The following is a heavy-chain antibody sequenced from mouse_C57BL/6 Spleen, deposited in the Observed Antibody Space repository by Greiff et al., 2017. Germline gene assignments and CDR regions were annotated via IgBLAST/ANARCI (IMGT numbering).Heavy chain of an antibody. V-gene: IGHV1-80*01. D-gene: IGHD3-2*01. Sequence: QVQLQQSGAELVKPGASVKISCKASGYAFSRYWMNWVKQRPGKGLEWIGQIYPGDGDTNYNGKFKGKATLTADKSSSTAYMQLSSLTSEDSAVYFCARDSPFAYWGQGTLVTVSA. CDR1: GYAFSRYW. CDR3: ARDSPFAY. J-gene: IGHJ3*01. CDR2: IYPGDGDT.